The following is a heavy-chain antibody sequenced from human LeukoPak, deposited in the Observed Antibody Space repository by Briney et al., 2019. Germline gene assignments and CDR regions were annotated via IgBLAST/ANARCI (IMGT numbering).Heavy chain of an antibody. CDR1: GFTFSSYA. Sequence: GASLRLSCAASGFTFSSYAMSWVRQAPGKGLEWVSAISGSGGSTYYADSVKGRFTISRDNSKNTLYLQMNNLRAEDTAVYYFAKKIGGYYDSSGYFLDVWGQGTTVTVSS. V-gene: IGHV3-23*01. CDR2: ISGSGGST. CDR3: AKKIGGYYDSSGYFLDV. D-gene: IGHD3-22*01. J-gene: IGHJ6*02.